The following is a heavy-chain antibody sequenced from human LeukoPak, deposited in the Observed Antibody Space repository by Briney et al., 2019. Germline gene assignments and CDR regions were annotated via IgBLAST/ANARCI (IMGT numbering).Heavy chain of an antibody. CDR3: ANRPLKLELTYYYYYYMDV. J-gene: IGHJ6*03. Sequence: GGSLRLSCAASGFTFSSYAMSWVRQAPGKGLELVSAISSSGGSTYYADSVKGRFPISRDNSKNTLYLQMNSLRAEDTAVYYCANRPLKLELTYYYYYYMDVWGKGTTVTVSS. D-gene: IGHD1-7*01. V-gene: IGHV3-23*01. CDR2: ISSSGGST. CDR1: GFTFSSYA.